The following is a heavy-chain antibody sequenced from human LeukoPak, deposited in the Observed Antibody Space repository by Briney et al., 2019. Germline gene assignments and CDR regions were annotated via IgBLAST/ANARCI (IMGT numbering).Heavy chain of an antibody. CDR2: IYYSGPT. D-gene: IGHD4-11*01. Sequence: SETLSLTCTVSSGSVSGYYWSWIRQPPGKGLEWVGYIYYSGPTNYNPSLTSRVTISLDTSKNQFSLKLSSVTAADTAVYYCARHPGDYSNSYFDYWGQGTLVTVSS. CDR3: ARHPGDYSNSYFDY. CDR1: SGSVSGYY. J-gene: IGHJ4*02. V-gene: IGHV4-59*08.